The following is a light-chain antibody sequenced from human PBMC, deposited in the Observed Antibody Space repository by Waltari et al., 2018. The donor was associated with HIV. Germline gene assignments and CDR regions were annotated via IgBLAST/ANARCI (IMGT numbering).Light chain of an antibody. Sequence: SYELTQPPSVSVSPGQTARITCAGDALPKQYAYWYQQKPGQAPVLVIYKDTERPSGTAGRFCGSSRRTAAPLTIGGVHAEEDDDYYFQSPDSSGPWVFGGGTKLTVL. V-gene: IGLV3-25*02. J-gene: IGLJ3*02. CDR1: ALPKQY. CDR3: QSPDSSGPWV. CDR2: KDT.